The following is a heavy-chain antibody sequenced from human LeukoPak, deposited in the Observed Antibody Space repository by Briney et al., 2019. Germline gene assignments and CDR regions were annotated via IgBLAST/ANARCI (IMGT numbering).Heavy chain of an antibody. Sequence: SVRVSCKASGGTFSSYAISWVLQAPGQGLEWMGGIIPIFGTANYAQKVQGRVTITADESTSTAYMELSSLRSEDTAVYYCARLAIGVVEYYFDYWGQGTLVTVSS. V-gene: IGHV1-69*13. D-gene: IGHD3-3*01. CDR3: ARLAIGVVEYYFDY. J-gene: IGHJ4*02. CDR1: GGTFSSYA. CDR2: IIPIFGTA.